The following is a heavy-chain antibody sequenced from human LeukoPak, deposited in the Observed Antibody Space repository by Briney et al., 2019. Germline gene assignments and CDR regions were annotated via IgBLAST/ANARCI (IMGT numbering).Heavy chain of an antibody. Sequence: PSETLSLTRTVSGGSISSHYWSWIRQPPGKGLEWIGYIYYSGSTNYNPSLKSRVTISVDTSKNQFSLKLSSVTAADTAVYYCARAEMATIVNGYYFDYWGQGTLVTVSS. CDR1: GGSISSHY. D-gene: IGHD5-24*01. CDR3: ARAEMATIVNGYYFDY. J-gene: IGHJ4*02. CDR2: IYYSGST. V-gene: IGHV4-59*11.